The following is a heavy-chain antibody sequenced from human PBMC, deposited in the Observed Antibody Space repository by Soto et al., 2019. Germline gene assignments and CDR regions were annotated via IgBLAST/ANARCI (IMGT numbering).Heavy chain of an antibody. D-gene: IGHD3-22*01. Sequence: GASVKVSCKASGYTFTSYAMHWVRQAPGQRLEWMGWINAGNGNTKYSQKFQGRVTITRDTSASTAYMELSSLRSEDTAVYYCARPYDSSPWKGANWFDPWGQGTLVTVSS. CDR3: ARPYDSSPWKGANWFDP. V-gene: IGHV1-3*01. CDR1: GYTFTSYA. J-gene: IGHJ5*02. CDR2: INAGNGNT.